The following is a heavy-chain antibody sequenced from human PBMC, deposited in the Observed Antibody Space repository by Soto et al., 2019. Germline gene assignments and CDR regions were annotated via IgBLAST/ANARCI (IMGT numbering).Heavy chain of an antibody. J-gene: IGHJ6*02. CDR3: AGVSCGAPAYYYYDGMDV. V-gene: IGHV1-69*12. Sequence: QVQLVQSGAEVKKPGSSVKVSCKASGGTFSNYAISWVRQAPGQGLEWMGGIIPIFGTANYAQKFQGRVTITADESTSTAYMELSSLRSEDTAVYYCAGVSCGAPAYYYYDGMDVWGQGTTVTVSS. CDR1: GGTFSNYA. CDR2: IIPIFGTA. D-gene: IGHD2-21*01.